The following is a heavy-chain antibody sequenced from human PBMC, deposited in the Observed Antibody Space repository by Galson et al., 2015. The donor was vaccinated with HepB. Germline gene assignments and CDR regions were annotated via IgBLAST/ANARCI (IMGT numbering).Heavy chain of an antibody. Sequence: SLRLSCAFSGFTGDDFAMHWVRQSPGKGLEWVSGLYCKTGGTGYADSVRGRFTVSRDNSQNFLYLQMNSLRVEDTALYYCLREPPPGGADVWGQGTAVTVSS. CDR1: GFTGDDFA. V-gene: IGHV3-9*01. D-gene: IGHD1-14*01. CDR3: LREPPPGGADV. CDR2: LYCKTGGT. J-gene: IGHJ6*02.